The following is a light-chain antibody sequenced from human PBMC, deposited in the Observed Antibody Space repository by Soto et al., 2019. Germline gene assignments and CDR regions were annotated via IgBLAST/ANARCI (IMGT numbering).Light chain of an antibody. CDR3: QHYNNWPPYR. Sequence: ETVMPQYPDTLSVSPGESATLSCRASQDVSTNLAWFHQKPGQTPRLVLYGASKRATGIPARFRGSGSGRHFTLDISGLQSEDVGVYYCQHYNNWPPYRFGQGTKVEIK. V-gene: IGKV3-15*01. CDR2: GAS. CDR1: QDVSTN. J-gene: IGKJ2*03.